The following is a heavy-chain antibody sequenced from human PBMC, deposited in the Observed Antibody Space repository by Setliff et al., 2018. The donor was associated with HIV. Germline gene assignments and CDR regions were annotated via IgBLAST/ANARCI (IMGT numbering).Heavy chain of an antibody. D-gene: IGHD1-1*01. V-gene: IGHV4-38-2*01. Sequence: NPSETLSLTCAVSGYSIRSGYYWGWIRQSPGKGLEWIGTMFRTGTSYYNPSLTSRVTISQDTSKNQSSLELTSVTAADTAVYYCATVDGTRYLDYWGQGKLVTVS. CDR1: GYSIRSGYY. CDR2: MFRTGTS. CDR3: ATVDGTRYLDY. J-gene: IGHJ4*02.